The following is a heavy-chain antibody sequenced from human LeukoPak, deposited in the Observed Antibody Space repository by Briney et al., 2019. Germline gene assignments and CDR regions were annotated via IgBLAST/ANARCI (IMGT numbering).Heavy chain of an antibody. D-gene: IGHD4-17*01. CDR3: ARGPTALGSYYYYMDV. J-gene: IGHJ6*03. Sequence: WASVKVSCKASGYTFTSYDMNWVRQATGQGLEGMGWMNPNSGNTGYAQKLQGRVTMTTDTSTSTAYMELRSLRSDDTAVYYCARGPTALGSYYYYMDVWGKGTTVTISS. CDR1: GYTFTSYD. CDR2: MNPNSGNT. V-gene: IGHV1-8*01.